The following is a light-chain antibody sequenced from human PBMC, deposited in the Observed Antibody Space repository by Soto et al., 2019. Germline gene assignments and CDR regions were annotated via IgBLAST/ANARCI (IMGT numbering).Light chain of an antibody. J-gene: IGLJ2*01. V-gene: IGLV2-14*01. Sequence: QSALTQPASVSGSPGQSITISCTGTSSDVGGHNYVYWYQQHPGIAPKLMISEVSNRPSGVSNRFSGSKSGNTASLTISGLQAEDEADYYCSSYTTSSTLVFGGGTKLTVL. CDR1: SSDVGGHNY. CDR2: EVS. CDR3: SSYTTSSTLV.